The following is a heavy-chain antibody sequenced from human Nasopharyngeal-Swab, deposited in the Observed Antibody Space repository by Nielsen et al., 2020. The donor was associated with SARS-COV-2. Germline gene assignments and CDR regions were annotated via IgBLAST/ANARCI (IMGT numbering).Heavy chain of an antibody. D-gene: IGHD1-26*01. V-gene: IGHV4-61*02. CDR2: TSITGTT. Sequence: SETLSLTCSVSDASLRRGGFHWTWILQPAGRGLEVIGRTSITGTTNYSPPFKTRVTMSLDTSKKQFFLRLASVSAADTAIYYCARGRPGTYYTYYYGLDVWGQGTTVTVSS. J-gene: IGHJ6*02. CDR1: DASLRRGGFH. CDR3: ARGRPGTYYTYYYGLDV.